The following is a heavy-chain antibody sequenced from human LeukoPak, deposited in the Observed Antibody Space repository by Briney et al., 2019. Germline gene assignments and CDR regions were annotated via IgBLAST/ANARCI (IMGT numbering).Heavy chain of an antibody. CDR2: IYCSGST. CDR3: ARGDDSTHETTPNWYFDL. Sequence: PSETLSLTCTVSGGSISSYYWSWIRQPPGKGLEWIGYIYCSGSTNYTTYIQSRVTISVDTSKPQFSLKLSSVAAEDTAVYYCARGDDSTHETTPNWYFDLWGRGTLVTVSS. J-gene: IGHJ2*01. CDR1: GGSISSYY. V-gene: IGHV4-59*01. D-gene: IGHD3-22*01.